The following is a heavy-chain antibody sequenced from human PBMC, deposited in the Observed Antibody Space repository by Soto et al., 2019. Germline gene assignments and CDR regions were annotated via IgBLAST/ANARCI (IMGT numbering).Heavy chain of an antibody. J-gene: IGHJ4*02. CDR3: ARQRTSVVTKAYFDV. CDR2: IYYSGST. Sequence: SETLALTCTDTGDSISSRSYYWGWIRQPPGKGLEWIGSIYYSGSTYNNPSLRSRVSMSIDTSKDQFSLKLKSVTAADTALYFCARQRTSVVTKAYFDVWGPGSLVTVSS. D-gene: IGHD2-21*02. V-gene: IGHV4-39*01. CDR1: GDSISSRSYY.